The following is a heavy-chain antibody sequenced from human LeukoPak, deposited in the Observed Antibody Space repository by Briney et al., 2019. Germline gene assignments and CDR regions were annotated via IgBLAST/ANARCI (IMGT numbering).Heavy chain of an antibody. D-gene: IGHD1-26*01. Sequence: PSETLSLTCTVSGGSIRSSYYYWGWIRQPPGKGLEWIGSIYDSGSTYYNPSLKGRVTISVDTSKNQFSLKLSSLTAADTAVYYCARNPGIVGAGLDYWGQGTLVTVSS. J-gene: IGHJ4*02. CDR2: IYDSGST. V-gene: IGHV4-39*07. CDR1: GGSIRSSYYY. CDR3: ARNPGIVGAGLDY.